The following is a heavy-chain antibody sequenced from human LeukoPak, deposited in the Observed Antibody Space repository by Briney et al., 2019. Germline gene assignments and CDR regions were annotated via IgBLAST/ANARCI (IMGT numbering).Heavy chain of an antibody. D-gene: IGHD2-15*01. J-gene: IGHJ3*02. Sequence: SETLSLTCTVSGGSISSYYWSWIRQPPGKGLEWLGYIYYSGSTNYNPSLKSRVTISVDTSKNQFSLKLSSVTAADTAVYYCARGTGWYGRPDAFDIWGQGTMVTVSS. CDR1: GGSISSYY. V-gene: IGHV4-59*01. CDR2: IYYSGST. CDR3: ARGTGWYGRPDAFDI.